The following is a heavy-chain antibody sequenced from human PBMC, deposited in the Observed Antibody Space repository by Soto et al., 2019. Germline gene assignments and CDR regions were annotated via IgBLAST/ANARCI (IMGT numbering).Heavy chain of an antibody. V-gene: IGHV3-49*03. J-gene: IGHJ4*02. Sequence: GGSLRLSCITSGFTFGDYAMIWFRQAPGKGLEWVSFITSKRYGGKTEYAASVKGRFTISRDDSKSVAYLQMNSLRTDDTAVYYCSRLPPNNWGAPLAFWGQGTLVTVSS. CDR3: SRLPPNNWGAPLAF. CDR1: GFTFGDYA. CDR2: ITSKRYGGKT. D-gene: IGHD1-26*01.